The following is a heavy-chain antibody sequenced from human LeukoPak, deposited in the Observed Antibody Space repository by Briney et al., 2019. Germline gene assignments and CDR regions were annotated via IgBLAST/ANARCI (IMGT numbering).Heavy chain of an antibody. CDR3: ARDCSGGTCYLDY. Sequence: ASVKVSCKASGYTFTGYGISWVRQAPGQGLECMGWISAYNGHTNYAQNLQGRVTMTTDTFTSTAYMELRSLRSDDTAVYSCARDCSGGTCYLDYWGQGTLVIVSS. CDR1: GYTFTGYG. V-gene: IGHV1-18*01. CDR2: ISAYNGHT. J-gene: IGHJ4*02. D-gene: IGHD2-15*01.